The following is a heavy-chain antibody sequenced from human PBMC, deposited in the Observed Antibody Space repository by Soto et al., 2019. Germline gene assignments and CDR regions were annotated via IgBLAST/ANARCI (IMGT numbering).Heavy chain of an antibody. CDR2: IYYSGST. D-gene: IGHD3-3*01. Sequence: SETLSLTCTVSGGSLSSYYLSWIRQPPGKGLEWIGYIYYSGSTNYNPSLKSRVTISVDTSKNQFSLKLSSVTAADTAVYYCARDQAWSGYSYYYYGMDVWGQGTTVTVSS. CDR1: GGSLSSYY. V-gene: IGHV4-59*01. CDR3: ARDQAWSGYSYYYYGMDV. J-gene: IGHJ6*02.